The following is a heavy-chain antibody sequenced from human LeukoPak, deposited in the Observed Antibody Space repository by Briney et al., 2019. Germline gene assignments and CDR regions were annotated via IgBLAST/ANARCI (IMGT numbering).Heavy chain of an antibody. V-gene: IGHV1-2*02. D-gene: IGHD5-12*01. CDR2: INPNSGGT. CDR1: GYTFTGYY. CDR3: ARDKGWWLPDPLYYFDY. J-gene: IGHJ4*02. Sequence: ASVKVSCKASGYTFTGYYMHWVRQAPGQGLEWMGWINPNSGGTNYAQKFRGRVTMTRDTSISTAYMELSRLRSDDTAVYYCARDKGWWLPDPLYYFDYWGQGTLVTVSS.